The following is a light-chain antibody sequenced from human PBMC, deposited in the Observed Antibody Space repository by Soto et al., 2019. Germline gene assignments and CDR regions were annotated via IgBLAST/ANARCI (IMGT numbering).Light chain of an antibody. CDR1: NIGSKS. Sequence: SYELTQPPSVSVAPGKTARITCGGNNIGSKSVHWYQQKPGQAPVLVIYYDSDRPSGIPERFSGSNSGNTATLTISRVEAGDEADYYCQVWDSSIDPVVFGGGTKVTVL. J-gene: IGLJ2*01. CDR3: QVWDSSIDPVV. CDR2: YDS. V-gene: IGLV3-21*04.